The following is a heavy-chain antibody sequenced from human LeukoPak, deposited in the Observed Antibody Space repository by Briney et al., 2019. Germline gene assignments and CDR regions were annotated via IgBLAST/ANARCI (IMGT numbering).Heavy chain of an antibody. Sequence: ASVKVSCKASGYTFTGYYMHWVRQAPGQGLEWMGWINPNSGGTNYAQKFQGWVTMTRDTSISTAYMELSRLRSDDTAVYYCAVADCYDSSGYATFDYWGQGTLVTVSS. V-gene: IGHV1-2*04. CDR1: GYTFTGYY. J-gene: IGHJ4*02. CDR2: INPNSGGT. CDR3: AVADCYDSSGYATFDY. D-gene: IGHD3-22*01.